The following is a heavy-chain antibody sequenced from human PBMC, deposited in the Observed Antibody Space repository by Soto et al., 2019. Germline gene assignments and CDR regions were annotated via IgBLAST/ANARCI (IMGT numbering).Heavy chain of an antibody. Sequence: PSECLSLTCTVSGGSISGYYWSWIRQPPGKGLEWIGYMYNTGSTVYNPSFKSRVTISVDTSKNQFSLKLNSVTAADTAVYYCARDLWGYCGTDCYPLDVWGQGTTVTVSS. CDR3: ARDLWGYCGTDCYPLDV. V-gene: IGHV4-59*01. CDR1: GGSISGYY. CDR2: MYNTGST. D-gene: IGHD2-21*02. J-gene: IGHJ6*02.